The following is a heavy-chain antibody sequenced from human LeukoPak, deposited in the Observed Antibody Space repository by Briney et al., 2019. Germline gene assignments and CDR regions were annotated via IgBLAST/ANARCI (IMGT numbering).Heavy chain of an antibody. CDR3: AKGALTTFGGVIAQFDY. J-gene: IGHJ4*02. CDR1: GFTFSSYW. D-gene: IGHD3-16*02. Sequence: GGSLRLSCAASGFTFSSYWMSWVRQAPGKGLEWVSTISGSGGSTYYADSVKGRFTISRDNSNNTLYLQMNSLRAEDTAVYYCAKGALTTFGGVIAQFDYWGQGTLVTVSS. CDR2: ISGSGGST. V-gene: IGHV3-23*01.